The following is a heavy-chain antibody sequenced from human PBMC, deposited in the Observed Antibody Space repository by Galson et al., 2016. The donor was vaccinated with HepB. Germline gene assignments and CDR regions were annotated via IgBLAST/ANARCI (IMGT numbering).Heavy chain of an antibody. CDR1: GGSFRAYY. J-gene: IGHJ4*02. Sequence: ATLSLTCAVNGGSFRAYYWSWIRQPPGKGLEWIGEINHNENPNYPPSLKSRVTISVDTSKNHLSLKLSSVTAADTAVYYCAPAGHNSSQTYFEYWGQGTLVTVSS. CDR2: INHNENP. D-gene: IGHD6-13*01. V-gene: IGHV4-34*01. CDR3: APAGHNSSQTYFEY.